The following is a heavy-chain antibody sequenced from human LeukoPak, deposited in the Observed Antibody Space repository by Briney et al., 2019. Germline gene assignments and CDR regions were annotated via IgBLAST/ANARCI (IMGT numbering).Heavy chain of an antibody. V-gene: IGHV4-30-2*01. Sequence: PSQTLSLTCAVSGGSITSGGYSWNWIRQPPGKGLEWIGYIYHSGTTYYSPSLKSRVTISVDRSKNQFSLKLTSVTAADTAVYYCARTTHCGRKGNWFDPWGQGTLVTVSS. D-gene: IGHD2-15*01. CDR2: IYHSGTT. CDR1: GGSITSGGYS. J-gene: IGHJ5*02. CDR3: ARTTHCGRKGNWFDP.